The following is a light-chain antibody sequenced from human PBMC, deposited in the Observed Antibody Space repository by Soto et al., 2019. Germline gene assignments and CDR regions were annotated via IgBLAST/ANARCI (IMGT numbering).Light chain of an antibody. CDR1: HSVNWY. Sequence: DIQMTQSPSTLSAFVGDRVTITCRASHSVNWYLAWYQQKPGKAPKLLIYDATFLQRGVPSRFSGSGSGTEDSLPTSGLRPDDYATYYCQQYNSYTPWTFGQGTKVEVK. CDR3: QQYNSYTPWT. CDR2: DAT. V-gene: IGKV1-5*01. J-gene: IGKJ1*01.